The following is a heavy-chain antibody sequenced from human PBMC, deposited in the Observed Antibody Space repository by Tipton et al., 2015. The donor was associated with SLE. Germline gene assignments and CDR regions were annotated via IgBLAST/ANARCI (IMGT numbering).Heavy chain of an antibody. V-gene: IGHV3-23*03. CDR1: GFTFASYA. CDR2: IYTGSSAT. Sequence: GSLRLSCAASGFTFASYAMGWVRQVPGKGIEWVSLIYTGSSATYYADSVRGRFTISRDNFKNTLYLQINSLRAEDTAVYYCARESTAFDIWGQGTTVTVS. CDR3: ARESTAFDI. J-gene: IGHJ3*02.